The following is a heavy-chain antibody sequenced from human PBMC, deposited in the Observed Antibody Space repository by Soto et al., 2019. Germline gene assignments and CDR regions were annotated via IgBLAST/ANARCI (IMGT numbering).Heavy chain of an antibody. CDR3: AHIYLRSGWLPYYFES. CDR2: IHWSDYR. J-gene: IGHJ4*02. CDR1: GFSLSTSGVG. V-gene: IGHV2-5*01. D-gene: IGHD6-19*01. Sequence: QITLKESGPTLVKLTQTLTLTCTFSGFSLSTSGVGVCWVRQPPGQALEWLALIHWSDYRSYSPSLRSRITIAKDTSKTQVVLTMTTIDPVDTATYFCAHIYLRSGWLPYYFESWGQGALVTVSS.